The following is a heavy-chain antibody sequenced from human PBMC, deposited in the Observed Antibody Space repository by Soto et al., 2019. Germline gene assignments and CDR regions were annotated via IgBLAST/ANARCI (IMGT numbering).Heavy chain of an antibody. CDR3: ARGYCSGGSCYSGVGSFDY. V-gene: IGHV4-34*01. CDR2: INHSGST. Sequence: SETLSLTCAVYGGSFSGYYWSWIRQPPGKGLEWIGEINHSGSTNYNPSLKSRVTISVDTSKNQFSLKLSSVTAADTAVYYCARGYCSGGSCYSGVGSFDYWGQGTLVTVSS. CDR1: GGSFSGYY. D-gene: IGHD2-15*01. J-gene: IGHJ4*02.